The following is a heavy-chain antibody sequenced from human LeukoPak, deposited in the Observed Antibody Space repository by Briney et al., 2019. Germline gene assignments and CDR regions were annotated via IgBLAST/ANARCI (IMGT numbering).Heavy chain of an antibody. CDR1: GVTFSSYS. V-gene: IGHV3-21*01. J-gene: IGHJ1*01. CDR3: ASFAGYNYFQH. Sequence: GGSLRLSCAASGVTFSSYSMNWVRQAPGKGLEWVSSISSSSSYIYYADSVKGRFTISRDNAKNSLYLQMNSLRAEDTALYYCASFAGYNYFQHWGQGTLVTVSS. D-gene: IGHD5-24*01. CDR2: ISSSSSYI.